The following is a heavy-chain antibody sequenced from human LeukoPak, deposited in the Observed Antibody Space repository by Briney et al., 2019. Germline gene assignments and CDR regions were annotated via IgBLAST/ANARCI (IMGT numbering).Heavy chain of an antibody. CDR2: INSDGSST. J-gene: IGHJ5*02. CDR1: GLTFSSYW. Sequence: GGSLRLSCAASGLTFSSYWMHWVRQAPGKGLVWVSRINSDGSSTSYADSVKGRFTISRDNAKNTLYLQMNSLRAEDTAAYYCASFAYGGNSENWFDPWGQGTLVTVSS. CDR3: ASFAYGGNSENWFDP. D-gene: IGHD4-23*01. V-gene: IGHV3-74*01.